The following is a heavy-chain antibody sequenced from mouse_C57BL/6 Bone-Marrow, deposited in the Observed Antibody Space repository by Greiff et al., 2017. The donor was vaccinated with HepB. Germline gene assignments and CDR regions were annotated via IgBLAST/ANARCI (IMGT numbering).Heavy chain of an antibody. CDR3: ARTYGSSSLFAY. V-gene: IGHV1-82*01. J-gene: IGHJ3*01. Sequence: VKLQQSGPELVKPGASVKISCKASGYAFSSSWMNWVKQRPGKGLEWIGRIYPGDGDTNYNGKFKGKATLTADKSSSTAYMQLSSLTSEDSAVYFCARTYGSSSLFAYWGQGTLVTVSA. CDR2: IYPGDGDT. CDR1: GYAFSSSW. D-gene: IGHD1-1*01.